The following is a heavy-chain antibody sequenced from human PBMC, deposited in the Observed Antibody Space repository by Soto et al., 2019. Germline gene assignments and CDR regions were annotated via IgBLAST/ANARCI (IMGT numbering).Heavy chain of an antibody. Sequence: EVQLAESGGGLAQAGGSPRLSCAASGFTLSGYAMDWVRQAPGKGLDYVSGISSNGVCTHYVNSVQGRFTISRDNSKTSVYLQIGSLSPEDKAVEDCASRARPDFYYIEVCGKGTTVTLSS. CDR1: GFTLSGYA. CDR2: ISSNGVCT. V-gene: IGHV3-64*01. D-gene: IGHD6-6*01. J-gene: IGHJ6*03. CDR3: ASRARPDFYYIEV.